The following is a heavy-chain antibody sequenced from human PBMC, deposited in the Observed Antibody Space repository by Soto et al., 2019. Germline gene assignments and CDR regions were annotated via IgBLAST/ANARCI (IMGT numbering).Heavy chain of an antibody. CDR3: ARDNLAADPYYYYYMDV. D-gene: IGHD6-13*01. V-gene: IGHV3-72*01. CDR1: GFTFSDHY. Sequence: GGSLRLSCAASGFTFSDHYMDWVRQAPGKGLEWVGRTRNKANSYTTEYAASVKGRSTISRDDSKNSLYLQMNSLKTEDTAVYYCARDNLAADPYYYYYMDVWGKGTTVTVSS. J-gene: IGHJ6*03. CDR2: TRNKANSYTT.